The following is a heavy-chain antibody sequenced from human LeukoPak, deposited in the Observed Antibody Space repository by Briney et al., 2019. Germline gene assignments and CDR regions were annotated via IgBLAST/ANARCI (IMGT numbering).Heavy chain of an antibody. Sequence: PSETLSLTCTVSGGSISSYYWSWIRQPAGKGLEWIGRIYTSGSINYNPSLKSRVTISVDKSKNQFSLKLSSVTAADTAVYYCARSYDFWSGFDPWGQGTLVTVSS. J-gene: IGHJ5*02. CDR3: ARSYDFWSGFDP. D-gene: IGHD3-3*01. V-gene: IGHV4-4*07. CDR2: IYTSGSI. CDR1: GGSISSYY.